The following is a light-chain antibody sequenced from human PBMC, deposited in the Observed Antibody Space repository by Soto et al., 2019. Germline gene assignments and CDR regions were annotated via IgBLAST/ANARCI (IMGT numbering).Light chain of an antibody. Sequence: EIVLTQSPATLSLSPGERATLSCRASQSVRRSLAWYQQKPGQAPRLLIYDASNRATGIPARFSGSGSGTDFTLTISSLEPEDVAVYYCQQRSNWPPEGTFGPGTKVDIK. CDR1: QSVRRS. J-gene: IGKJ3*01. CDR2: DAS. CDR3: QQRSNWPPEGT. V-gene: IGKV3-11*01.